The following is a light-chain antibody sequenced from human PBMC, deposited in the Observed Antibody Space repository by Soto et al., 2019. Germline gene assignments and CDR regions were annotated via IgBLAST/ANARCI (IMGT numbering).Light chain of an antibody. V-gene: IGKV2-28*01. Sequence: DTVMTQSPLSLPVTPGEPASISCRSSQSLLHIDGYNYLDWYLQKPGQSPQVLVYLSSNRASGVPDRFSGSGSGTDFTLKISRVEAEDVGVYYCMQALQTPPTFGQGTKVDIK. CDR3: MQALQTPPT. J-gene: IGKJ1*01. CDR1: QSLLHIDGYNY. CDR2: LSS.